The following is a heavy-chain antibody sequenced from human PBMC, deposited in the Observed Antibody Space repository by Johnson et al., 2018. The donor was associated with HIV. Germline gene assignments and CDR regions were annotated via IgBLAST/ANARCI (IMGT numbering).Heavy chain of an antibody. CDR2: ISYDGSNK. CDR1: GFTFSSYA. Sequence: QVQLVESGGGVVQPGRSLRLSCAASGFTFSSYAMHWVRQAPGKGLEWVAVISYDGSNKYYADSVKGRFTISRDNSKNTLYLQMNSLRAEDTAMYYCGRDMSSRWGMGDACDIWGQGTMVTVSS. CDR3: GRDMSSRWGMGDACDI. V-gene: IGHV3-30*04. D-gene: IGHD6-13*01. J-gene: IGHJ3*02.